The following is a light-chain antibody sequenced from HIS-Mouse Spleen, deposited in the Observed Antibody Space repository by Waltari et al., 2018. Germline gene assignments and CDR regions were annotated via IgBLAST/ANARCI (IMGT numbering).Light chain of an antibody. Sequence: QSVLTQPPSASGTPGQRVTISCSGSSSNIGSNYVYWYQQLPGTDPQLLIYRNTQRPSGVPARFSGSKSGTSASLAISGLLSADEADYYCAAWDDSLSGPVFGGGTKLTVL. CDR2: RNT. CDR3: AAWDDSLSGPV. CDR1: SSNIGSNY. J-gene: IGLJ3*02. V-gene: IGLV1-47*01.